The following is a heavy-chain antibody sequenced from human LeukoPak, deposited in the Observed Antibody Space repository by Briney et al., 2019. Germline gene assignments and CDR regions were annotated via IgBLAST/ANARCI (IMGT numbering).Heavy chain of an antibody. CDR1: GFTFSSYS. J-gene: IGHJ6*03. CDR3: ARERDTAVAGIDYYYYYMDV. V-gene: IGHV3-48*02. D-gene: IGHD6-19*01. Sequence: GGSLRLSCAASGFTFSSYSMNWVRQAPGKGLEWVSYISSSSTIYYADSVKGRFTISRDNAKNSLYLQMNSLRDEDTAVYYCARERDTAVAGIDYYYYYMDVWGKGTTVTVSS. CDR2: ISSSSTI.